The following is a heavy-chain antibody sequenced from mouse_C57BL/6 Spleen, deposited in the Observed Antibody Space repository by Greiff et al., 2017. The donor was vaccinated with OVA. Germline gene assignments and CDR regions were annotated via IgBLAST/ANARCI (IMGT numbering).Heavy chain of an antibody. CDR2: INPNNGGT. J-gene: IGHJ2*01. D-gene: IGHD2-1*01. V-gene: IGHV1-22*01. CDR3: ARCGNYVAYCDY. Sequence: EVQLQQSGPELVKPGASVKMSCKASGYTFTDYNMHWVKQSHGKSLEWIGYINPNNGGTSYNQKFKGKATLTVNKSSSTAYMELRSLTSEDSAVYYCARCGNYVAYCDYWGQGTTLTVSS. CDR1: GYTFTDYN.